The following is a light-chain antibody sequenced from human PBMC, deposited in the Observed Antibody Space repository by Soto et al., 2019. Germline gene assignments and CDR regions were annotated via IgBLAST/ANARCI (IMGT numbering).Light chain of an antibody. Sequence: GDRVTITCRASQGISSYLAWYQQKPGKAPKLLINGASTLQSGVPSRFSGSGSGTEFTLTINSLQPEDIGTYYCQQLNSYWYTFGQGTQLEI. CDR1: QGISSY. CDR2: GAS. J-gene: IGKJ2*01. CDR3: QQLNSYWYT. V-gene: IGKV1-9*01.